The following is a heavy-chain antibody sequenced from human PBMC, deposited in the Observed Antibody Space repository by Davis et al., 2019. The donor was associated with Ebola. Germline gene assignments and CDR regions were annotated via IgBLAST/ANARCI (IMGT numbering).Heavy chain of an antibody. D-gene: IGHD1-7*01. J-gene: IGHJ4*02. CDR2: IKSKSDGGTT. V-gene: IGHV3-15*01. Sequence: GESLKISCATSGFTFSNAWMSWVRQAPGKGLEWIGHIKSKSDGGTTDYAAPVKGRFTISRDDSEYTLYLQMNSLRADDTAVYYCAKTLGWNYLLDWGQGTLVTVSS. CDR3: AKTLGWNYLLD. CDR1: GFTFSNAW.